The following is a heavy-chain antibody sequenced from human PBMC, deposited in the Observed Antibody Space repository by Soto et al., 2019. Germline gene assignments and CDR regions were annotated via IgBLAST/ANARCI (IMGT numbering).Heavy chain of an antibody. CDR2: INHSGST. Sequence: SETLSLTCAVYGGSFSGYYWSWIRQPPGKGLEWIGEINHSGSTNYNPSLKSRVTTSVDTSKNQFSLKLSSVTAADTAVYYCAREPTRPYCSGGRCILPGIAFDIWGQGTMVT. J-gene: IGHJ3*02. D-gene: IGHD2-15*01. CDR3: AREPTRPYCSGGRCILPGIAFDI. V-gene: IGHV4-34*01. CDR1: GGSFSGYY.